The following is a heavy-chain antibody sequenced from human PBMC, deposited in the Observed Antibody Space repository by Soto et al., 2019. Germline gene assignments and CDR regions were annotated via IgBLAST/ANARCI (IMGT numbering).Heavy chain of an antibody. V-gene: IGHV1-18*01. J-gene: IGHJ4*02. Sequence: QVQLVQSGAEVKKPGASVKVSCKASGYTFTSYGISWVRQAPGQGLEWMGWISAYNGNTKYAQKLQGRVTMTSDTSTGTADMELRSLRDDDRAVYYGGSEPNYFDYWGQGTLVTVSS. CDR1: GYTFTSYG. CDR2: ISAYNGNT. CDR3: GSEPNYFDY.